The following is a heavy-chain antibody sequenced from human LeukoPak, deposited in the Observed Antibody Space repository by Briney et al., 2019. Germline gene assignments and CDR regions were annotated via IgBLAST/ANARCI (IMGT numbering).Heavy chain of an antibody. CDR2: IYYSGST. D-gene: IGHD3/OR15-3a*01. V-gene: IGHV4-39*07. J-gene: IGHJ4*02. CDR3: ASADGGTGYLFDY. CDR1: GGSISSSSYY. Sequence: SETLSLTCTVSGGSISSSSYYWGWIRQPPGKGLEWIGSIYYSGSTYYNPSLKGRVTISVDTSKNQFSLKLSSVTAADTAVYYCASADGGTGYLFDYWGQGTLVTVSS.